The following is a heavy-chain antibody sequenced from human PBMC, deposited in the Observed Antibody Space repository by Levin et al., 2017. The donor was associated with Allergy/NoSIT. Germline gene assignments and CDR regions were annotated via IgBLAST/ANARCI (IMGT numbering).Heavy chain of an antibody. CDR2: IYYGGST. D-gene: IGHD5-18*01. V-gene: IGHV4-39*01. J-gene: IGHJ4*02. CDR1: GGSIISSSYY. Sequence: PGGSLRLSCTVSGGSIISSSYYWGWIRQPPGKGLEWIGSIYYGGSTYYNPSLKSRVTIYVDTSKNQFSLKVSSVTAADTAVYYCARHGTAMVTLDYWGQGTLVTVSS. CDR3: ARHGTAMVTLDY.